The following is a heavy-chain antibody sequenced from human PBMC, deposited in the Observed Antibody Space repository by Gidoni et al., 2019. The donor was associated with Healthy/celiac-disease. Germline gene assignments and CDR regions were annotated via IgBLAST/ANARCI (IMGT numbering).Heavy chain of an antibody. Sequence: QVQLVESGGGVVQPGRSLRLSRAASGFTFSSYGMHWVRQAPGKGLEWVAVIWYDGSNKYYADSVKGRFTISRDNSKNTLYLQMNSLRAEDTAVYYCARDLGYGDYGGNAFDIWGQGTMVTVSS. CDR2: IWYDGSNK. V-gene: IGHV3-33*01. J-gene: IGHJ3*02. CDR1: GFTFSSYG. CDR3: ARDLGYGDYGGNAFDI. D-gene: IGHD4-17*01.